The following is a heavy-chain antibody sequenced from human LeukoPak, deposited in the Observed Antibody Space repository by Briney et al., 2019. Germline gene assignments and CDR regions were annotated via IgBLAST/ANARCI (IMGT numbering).Heavy chain of an antibody. CDR3: AREVSQLLRHFDY. J-gene: IGHJ4*02. CDR2: ISSSSSYI. CDR1: GFTFSSYS. D-gene: IGHD2-2*01. Sequence: GGSLRLSCAASGFTFSSYSMNWVRQAPGKGLEWVSSISSSSSYIYYADSVKGRFTISRDNAKNSLYLQMNSLRAEDTAVYYCAREVSQLLRHFDYWGQGTPVTVSS. V-gene: IGHV3-21*01.